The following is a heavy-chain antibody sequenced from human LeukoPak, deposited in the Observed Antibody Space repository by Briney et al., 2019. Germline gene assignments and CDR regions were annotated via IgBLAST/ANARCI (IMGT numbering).Heavy chain of an antibody. CDR3: TRDYYDSSGYYTAREPYYFDY. J-gene: IGHJ4*02. CDR1: GGTFSSYA. CDR2: IIPILGIA. V-gene: IGHV1-69*04. D-gene: IGHD3-22*01. Sequence: SVKVSCKASGGTFSSYAISWVRQAPGQGLEWMGRIIPILGIANHAQKFQGRVTITADKSTSTAYMELSRLRSEDTAVYYCTRDYYDSSGYYTAREPYYFDYWGQATLATVSS.